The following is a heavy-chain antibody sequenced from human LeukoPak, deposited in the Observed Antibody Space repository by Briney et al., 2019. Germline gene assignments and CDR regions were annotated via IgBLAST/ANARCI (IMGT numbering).Heavy chain of an antibody. J-gene: IGHJ4*02. V-gene: IGHV3-9*01. D-gene: IGHD4-17*01. Sequence: GGSLRLSCAASGFTFDDYAMHWVRHAPGKGLEWVSGISWNSGSIGYADSVKGRITISRDNAKNSLYLQMNSLRAEDTALYYCAKAHYGDYDFDYWGQGTLVTVSS. CDR2: ISWNSGSI. CDR3: AKAHYGDYDFDY. CDR1: GFTFDDYA.